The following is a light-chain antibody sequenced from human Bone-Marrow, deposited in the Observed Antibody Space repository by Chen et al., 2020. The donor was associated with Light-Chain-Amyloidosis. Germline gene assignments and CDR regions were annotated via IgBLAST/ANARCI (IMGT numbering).Light chain of an antibody. CDR2: RDT. CDR3: QSADSSGTYEVI. V-gene: IGLV3-25*03. CDR1: DLPTKY. Sequence: SSELTQPPSVSVSPVQTARITCSGDDLPTKYAYWYQQKTGPAPVLVIHRDTERPSGISERFSGSSSGTTATLTISGVQAEDEADYHCQSADSSGTYEVIFGGGTKLTVL. J-gene: IGLJ2*01.